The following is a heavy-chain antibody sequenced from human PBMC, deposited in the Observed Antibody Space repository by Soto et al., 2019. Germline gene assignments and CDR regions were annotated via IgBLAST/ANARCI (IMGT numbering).Heavy chain of an antibody. CDR1: GFTFPDYA. D-gene: IGHD2-2*01. J-gene: IGHJ4*02. Sequence: EVQLVESGGGPVQPGRSLRISCAASGFTFPDYAIHWVRQAPGKGLEWVSGISWNSGSIGYADSVKGRFIISRDNAKNSLYLQINSLRAEDTAFYYCAKGRLLQGLEYCTSTSCSFDYWGQGTLVTVSS. CDR3: AKGRLLQGLEYCTSTSCSFDY. CDR2: ISWNSGSI. V-gene: IGHV3-9*01.